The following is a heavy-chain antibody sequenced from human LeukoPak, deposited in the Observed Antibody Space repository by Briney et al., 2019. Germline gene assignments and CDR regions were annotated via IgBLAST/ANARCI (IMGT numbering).Heavy chain of an antibody. CDR2: ISAYNGNT. D-gene: IGHD3-9*01. V-gene: IGHV1-18*01. CDR3: ARMYYDILTALITEFDY. J-gene: IGHJ4*02. Sequence: ASVKASCKASGYTFTSYGISWVRQAPGQGLEWMGWISAYNGNTNYAQKLQGRVTMTTDTSTSTAYMELRSLRSDDTAVYYCARMYYDILTALITEFDYWGQGTLVTVSS. CDR1: GYTFTSYG.